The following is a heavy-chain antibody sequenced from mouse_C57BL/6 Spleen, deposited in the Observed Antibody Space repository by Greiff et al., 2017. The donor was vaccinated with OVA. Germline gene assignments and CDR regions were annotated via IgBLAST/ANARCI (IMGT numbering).Heavy chain of an antibody. CDR3: ARRGYYDFDD. D-gene: IGHD2-3*01. Sequence: QVQLQQPGAELVKPGASVKLSCKASGYTFTSYWMQWVKQRPGQGLEWIGEIDPSDSYTNYNQKFKGKATLTVDTSSSTAYMQLSSLTSEDSAVYYCARRGYYDFDDWGQGTTLTVSS. CDR1: GYTFTSYW. J-gene: IGHJ2*01. CDR2: IDPSDSYT. V-gene: IGHV1-50*01.